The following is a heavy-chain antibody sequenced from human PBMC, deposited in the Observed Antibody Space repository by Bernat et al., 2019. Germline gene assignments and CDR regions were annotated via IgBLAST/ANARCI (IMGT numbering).Heavy chain of an antibody. CDR1: GFTLSNHY. V-gene: IGHV3-72*01. D-gene: IGHD3-16*01. CDR3: TRLERGGKSDY. Sequence: EVQLVESGGGLVHPGGSLRLSCAASGFTLSNHYMDWVRQAPGKGLEWVGRIKNKANSYNTEYAASVRGRFSMSTDDSKNSPNLQMNGLKTEDTAVYYCTRLERGGKSDYWGQGTLVTVSS. J-gene: IGHJ4*02. CDR2: IKNKANSYNT.